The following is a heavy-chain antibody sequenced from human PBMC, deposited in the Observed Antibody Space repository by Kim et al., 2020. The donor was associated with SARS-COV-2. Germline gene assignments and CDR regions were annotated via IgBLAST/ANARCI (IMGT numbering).Heavy chain of an antibody. CDR3: ARAHPSAILVGPDYYFDY. CDR1: GYTFTSYA. CDR2: INTNTGNP. Sequence: ASVKVSCKASGYTFTSYAMNWVRQAPGQGLEWMGWINTNTGNPTYAQGFTGRFVFSLDTSVSTAYLQISSLKAEDTAVYYCARAHPSAILVGPDYYFDYWGQGTLVTVSA. J-gene: IGHJ4*02. V-gene: IGHV7-4-1*02. D-gene: IGHD2-8*02.